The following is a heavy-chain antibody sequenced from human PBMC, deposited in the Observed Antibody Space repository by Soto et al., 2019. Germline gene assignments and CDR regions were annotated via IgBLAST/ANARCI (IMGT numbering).Heavy chain of an antibody. D-gene: IGHD3-3*01. V-gene: IGHV1-18*01. CDR2: ISAYNGNT. J-gene: IGHJ4*02. CDR1: GYTFTSYG. Sequence: ASVKVSCKASGYTFTSYGISWVRQAPGQGLEWMGWISAYNGNTNYAQKLQGRVTMTTDTSTSTAYMELRSLRSDDTAVYYCAREGNYDFWSGYYISGELDYWGQGTLVTVSS. CDR3: AREGNYDFWSGYYISGELDY.